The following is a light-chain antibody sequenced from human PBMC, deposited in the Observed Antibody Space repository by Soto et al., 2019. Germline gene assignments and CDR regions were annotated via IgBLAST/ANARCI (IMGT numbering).Light chain of an antibody. V-gene: IGKV3-15*01. CDR2: GAS. Sequence: EIVMTQSPATLSVSPGERATLSCRASQSVSSDLAWYQQKPGQAPRVLIYGASTRVTGIPARFSGSGSATEFSLTISGLQSEDFAVYYCQQYNNWPLTFGGGTKVEIK. J-gene: IGKJ4*01. CDR3: QQYNNWPLT. CDR1: QSVSSD.